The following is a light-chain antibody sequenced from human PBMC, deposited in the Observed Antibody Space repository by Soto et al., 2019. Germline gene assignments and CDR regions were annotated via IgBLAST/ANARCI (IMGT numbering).Light chain of an antibody. CDR1: SSDVCAYNY. Sequence: QSVLTQPPSVSGSPGQSVTLSCTGASSDVCAYNYVSWYQQHPGKAPKLMIYDVSARPSGVPDRFSGSKSGTTASLTISGLQAEDEADYYCCSYAGSPYVFGTGTKVTVL. CDR3: CSYAGSPYV. J-gene: IGLJ1*01. CDR2: DVS. V-gene: IGLV2-11*01.